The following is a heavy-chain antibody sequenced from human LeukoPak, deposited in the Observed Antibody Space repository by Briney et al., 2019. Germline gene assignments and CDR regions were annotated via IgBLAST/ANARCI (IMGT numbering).Heavy chain of an antibody. CDR2: ISSSSSSI. D-gene: IGHD5-12*01. CDR3: ANNDIVATTDDAIDI. J-gene: IGHJ3*02. V-gene: IGHV3-21*04. Sequence: GGSLRLSCAASGFTFNSYSMNWVRQAPGKGLEWVSSISSSSSSIYYADSVKGRFTISRDNPKNSLYLQMNSLRAEDTAVYYGANNDIVATTDDAIDIWGQGTMVTVSS. CDR1: GFTFNSYS.